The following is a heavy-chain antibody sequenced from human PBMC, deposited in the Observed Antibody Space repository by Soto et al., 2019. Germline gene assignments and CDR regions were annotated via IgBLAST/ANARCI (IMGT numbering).Heavy chain of an antibody. CDR2: INHSGST. V-gene: IGHV4-34*01. CDR1: GVSFSGYY. Sequence: SETLSLTCAVYGVSFSGYYWSWIRQPPGKGLEWIGEINHSGSTNYNPSLKSRVTISVDTSKNQFSLKLSSVTAADTAVYYCARAGGYSYGYYFDYWGQGTLVTVSS. CDR3: ARAGGYSYGYYFDY. D-gene: IGHD5-18*01. J-gene: IGHJ4*02.